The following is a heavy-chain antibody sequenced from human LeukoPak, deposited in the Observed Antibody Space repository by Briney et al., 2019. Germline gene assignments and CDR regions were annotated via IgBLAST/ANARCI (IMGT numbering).Heavy chain of an antibody. D-gene: IGHD6-13*01. CDR1: GFTFSRYW. V-gene: IGHV3-48*02. J-gene: IGHJ4*02. CDR2: ISSLGNTM. CDR3: ARHYNSWFYDY. Sequence: PGGSLRLSCVASGFTFSRYWMNWVRQAPGKGLEWLSYISSLGNTMYYANSVKGRFTISRDNAKNSLYLQMNSLGDEDTAVYYCARHYNSWFYDYWGQGTLVTVSS.